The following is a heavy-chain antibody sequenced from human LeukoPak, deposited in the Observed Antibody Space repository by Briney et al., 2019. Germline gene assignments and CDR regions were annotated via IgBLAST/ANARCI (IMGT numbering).Heavy chain of an antibody. D-gene: IGHD2-15*01. Sequence: VASVKVSCKASGYTFTSYDINWVRQATGQGLEWMGWMNPNSGNTGYAQKFQGRVTITRNTSISTAYMELSSLRSEDTAVYYCARGPLIVVVVAATPNWFDPWGQGTLVTVSS. CDR3: ARGPLIVVVVAATPNWFDP. J-gene: IGHJ5*02. CDR2: MNPNSGNT. V-gene: IGHV1-8*03. CDR1: GYTFTSYD.